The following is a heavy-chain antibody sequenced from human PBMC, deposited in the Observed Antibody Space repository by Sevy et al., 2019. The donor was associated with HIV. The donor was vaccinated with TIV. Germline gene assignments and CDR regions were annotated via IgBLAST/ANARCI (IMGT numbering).Heavy chain of an antibody. V-gene: IGHV1-24*01. CDR2: FDPEDGET. CDR1: RYSLSEIS. Sequence: AAVKVSCKVSRYSLSEISMHWVRQAPGKGLEWMGGFDPEDGETIYAQKFQGRVTMTEDTSTDTAYMELRRLTSEDTAVYYCATLDFASDHPFYGTDVWGQGTTVTVSS. CDR3: ATLDFASDHPFYGTDV. D-gene: IGHD3-3*01. J-gene: IGHJ6*02.